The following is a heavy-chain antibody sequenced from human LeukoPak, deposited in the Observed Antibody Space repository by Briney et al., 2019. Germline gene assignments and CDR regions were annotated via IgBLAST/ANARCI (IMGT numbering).Heavy chain of an antibody. V-gene: IGHV3-9*01. CDR1: GFTFDDYA. Sequence: GGSLRLSCAASGFTFDDYAMHWVRQAPGKGLEWVSGINWNGDNIGYADSVKGRFTISRDNAKNSLYLQMNSLRAEDTALYYCAKDIAAAGTSGGYMDVWGKGTTVTISS. CDR3: AKDIAAAGTSGGYMDV. D-gene: IGHD6-13*01. CDR2: INWNGDNI. J-gene: IGHJ6*03.